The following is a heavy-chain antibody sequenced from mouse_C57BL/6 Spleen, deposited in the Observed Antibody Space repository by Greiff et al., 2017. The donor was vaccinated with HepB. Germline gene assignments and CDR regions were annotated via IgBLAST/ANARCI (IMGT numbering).Heavy chain of an antibody. D-gene: IGHD2-3*01. Sequence: EVQLQQSGPELVKPGASVKLSCKASGYTFTDYYMNWVKQSHGKSLEWIGDINPNNGGTSYNQKFKGKATLTVDKSSSTAYMELRSLTSEDSAVYYCASRYDGYYVGFAYWGQGTLVTVSA. CDR1: GYTFTDYY. V-gene: IGHV1-26*01. CDR3: ASRYDGYYVGFAY. CDR2: INPNNGGT. J-gene: IGHJ3*01.